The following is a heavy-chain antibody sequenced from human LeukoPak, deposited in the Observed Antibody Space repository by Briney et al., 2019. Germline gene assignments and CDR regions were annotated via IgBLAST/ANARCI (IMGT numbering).Heavy chain of an antibody. CDR3: ASRSYNWNDRGVDY. D-gene: IGHD1-1*01. CDR2: ISSSSSTI. CDR1: GFTFSSYS. J-gene: IGHJ4*02. V-gene: IGHV3-48*01. Sequence: GGSLRLSCAASGFTFSSYSMNWVRQAPGKGLEWVSYISSSSSTIYYADPVKGRFTISRDNAKNSLYLQMKSLRAEDTAVYYCASRSYNWNDRGVDYWGQGTLVTVSS.